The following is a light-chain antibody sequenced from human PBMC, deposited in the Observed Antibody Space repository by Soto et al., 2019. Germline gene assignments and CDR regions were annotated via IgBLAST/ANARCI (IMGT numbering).Light chain of an antibody. V-gene: IGKV1-12*01. J-gene: IGKJ4*01. CDR3: QQSDSFPLT. CDR1: QGIRSW. Sequence: DIQMTQSPSSVSASVGDRVSITCRASQGIRSWLAWYQQKPGEAPKIVIYAASSLQSGVPSRFSGSGSGTDFTLTISRLQPEDFATYYCQQSDSFPLTFGGGTKVEIK. CDR2: AAS.